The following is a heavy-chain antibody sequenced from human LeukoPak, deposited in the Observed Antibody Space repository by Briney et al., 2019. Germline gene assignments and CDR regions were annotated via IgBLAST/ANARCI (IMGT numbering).Heavy chain of an antibody. V-gene: IGHV1-18*01. D-gene: IGHD2-15*01. CDR1: GYTFTSYG. CDR3: ARGPYCAGGTCYSQYFDY. Sequence: ASVKVSCKASGYTFTSYGISWVRQAPGQGVEWMGWNSAYNGNTNYVQKLQGRVTMTTDTSTSTAYMELRSLRSDDTAVYYCARGPYCAGGTCYSQYFDYWGQGTLVTVSS. J-gene: IGHJ4*02. CDR2: NSAYNGNT.